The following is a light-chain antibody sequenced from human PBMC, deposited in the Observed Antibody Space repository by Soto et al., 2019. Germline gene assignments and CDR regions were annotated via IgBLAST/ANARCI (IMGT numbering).Light chain of an antibody. Sequence: EIVLTQSPGTLSLSLGERATLSCRASQTVSSSYLAWYQQKPGQAPRLLIYGASSRATGIPDRFSGSGSGTDFSLTISRLEPEDFAVYYCQQYGNSPRTFGQGTKVDIK. CDR1: QTVSSSY. CDR3: QQYGNSPRT. CDR2: GAS. V-gene: IGKV3-20*01. J-gene: IGKJ1*01.